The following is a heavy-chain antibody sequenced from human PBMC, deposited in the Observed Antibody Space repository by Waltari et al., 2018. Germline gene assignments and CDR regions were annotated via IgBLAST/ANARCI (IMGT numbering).Heavy chain of an antibody. CDR3: AKPPAGLYYFDY. CDR1: GFPFSSYG. V-gene: IGHV3-30*02. Sequence: QVQLVESGGGVVQPGGSLRLSCAASGFPFSSYGMHWVRQAPGKGLEWVAFIRYDGSNKYYADSVKGRFTISRDNSKNTLYLQMNSLRAEDTAVYYCAKPPAGLYYFDYWGQGTLVTVSS. CDR2: IRYDGSNK. J-gene: IGHJ4*02.